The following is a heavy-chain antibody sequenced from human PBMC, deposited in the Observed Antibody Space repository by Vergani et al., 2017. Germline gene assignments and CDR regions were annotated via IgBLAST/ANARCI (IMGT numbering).Heavy chain of an antibody. CDR2: INHSGST. CDR1: GGSFSGYY. CDR3: ARNRYNWNLGWFDP. V-gene: IGHV4-34*01. D-gene: IGHD1-7*01. Sequence: QVQLQQWGAGLLKPSETLSLTCAVYGGSFSGYYWSWIRQPPGKGLEWIGEINHSGSTNYNPSLKSRVTISVDTSKNQFSLKLSSVTAADTAGYYCARNRYNWNLGWFDPWGQGTLVTVSS. J-gene: IGHJ5*02.